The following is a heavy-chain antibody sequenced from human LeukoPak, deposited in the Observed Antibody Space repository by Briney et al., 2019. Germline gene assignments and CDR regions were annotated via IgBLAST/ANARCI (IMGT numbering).Heavy chain of an antibody. J-gene: IGHJ4*02. CDR3: ARDVPAYCGGDCPNPY. Sequence: GGSLRLSCAASGFTFSSYEMNWVRQAPGKGLEWVSYISSSGSTIYYADSVKDRFTISRDNAKNSLYLQMNSLRAEDTAVYYCARDVPAYCGGDCPNPYWGQGTLVTVSS. D-gene: IGHD2-21*02. V-gene: IGHV3-48*03. CDR1: GFTFSSYE. CDR2: ISSSGSTI.